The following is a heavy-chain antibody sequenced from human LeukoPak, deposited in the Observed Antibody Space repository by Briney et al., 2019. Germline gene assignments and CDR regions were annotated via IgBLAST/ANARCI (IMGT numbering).Heavy chain of an antibody. J-gene: IGHJ4*02. CDR1: GGSFSGYY. D-gene: IGHD6-6*01. CDR2: INHSGST. CDR3: ARAINYSSSSGVDY. V-gene: IGHV4-34*01. Sequence: SETLSLTCAVYGGSFSGYYWSWIRQPPGKGLEWIGEINHSGSTNYNPSLKSRVTISVDTSKNQFSLKLSPVTAADTAVYYCARAINYSSSSGVDYWGQGTLVTVSS.